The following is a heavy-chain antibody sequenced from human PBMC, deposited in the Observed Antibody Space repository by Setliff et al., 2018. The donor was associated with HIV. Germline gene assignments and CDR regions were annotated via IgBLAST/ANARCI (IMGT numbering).Heavy chain of an antibody. J-gene: IGHJ5*02. CDR2: MNPNNGNT. Sequence: ASVKVSCKASGYIFTDYDINWVRQATGQGLEWMGWMNPNNGNTGYAEKFQGRVTMTRDTSISTAYMELSSLRSDDTAVYYCARGTAPRPASVLEFLEWLFPNWFDPWGQGTLVTVS. CDR1: GYIFTDYD. D-gene: IGHD3-3*02. CDR3: ARGTAPRPASVLEFLEWLFPNWFDP. V-gene: IGHV1-8*02.